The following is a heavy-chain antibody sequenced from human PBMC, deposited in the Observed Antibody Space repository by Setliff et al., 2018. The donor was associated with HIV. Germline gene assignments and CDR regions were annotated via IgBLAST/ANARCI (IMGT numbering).Heavy chain of an antibody. CDR3: AREDSSYHYFDS. V-gene: IGHV4-39*02. Sequence: SETLSLTCTVSGGFISSSSYYWAWIRQPPGKGLEWIGSIYYSGSTYYNPSLTSPVTISVDTSKNQFSLKLRSVTAADTAVYWCAREDSSYHYFDSWGQGMLVTVSS. CDR2: IYYSGST. D-gene: IGHD3-22*01. J-gene: IGHJ4*02. CDR1: GGFISSSSYY.